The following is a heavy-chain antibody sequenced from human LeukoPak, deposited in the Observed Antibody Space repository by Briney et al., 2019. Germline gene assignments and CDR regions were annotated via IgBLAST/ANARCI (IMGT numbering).Heavy chain of an antibody. CDR2: ISSSSSYI. J-gene: IGHJ4*02. Sequence: GGSLRLSCAASGFTFSSYSMTWVRQAPGKGLEWVSSISSSSSYIYYADSVKGRFTISRDNAKNSLYLQMNSLRAEDTAVYYCARSSSGYYNYWGQGTLVTVSS. V-gene: IGHV3-21*01. CDR1: GFTFSSYS. CDR3: ARSSSGYYNY. D-gene: IGHD3-22*01.